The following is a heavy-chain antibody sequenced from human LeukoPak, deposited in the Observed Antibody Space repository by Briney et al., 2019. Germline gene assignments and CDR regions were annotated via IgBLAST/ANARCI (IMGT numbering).Heavy chain of an antibody. CDR2: ISGSGGST. CDR1: GFTFSSYA. CDR3: AKGGAGGIVATIYYYYYYMDV. J-gene: IGHJ6*03. Sequence: GGSLRLSCAASGFTFSSYAMSWVRQAPGKGLEWVSAISGSGGSTYYADSVEGRFTISRDNAKNSLYLQMNSLRAEDTAVYYCAKGGAGGIVATIYYYYYYMDVWGKGTTVTISS. D-gene: IGHD5-12*01. V-gene: IGHV3-23*01.